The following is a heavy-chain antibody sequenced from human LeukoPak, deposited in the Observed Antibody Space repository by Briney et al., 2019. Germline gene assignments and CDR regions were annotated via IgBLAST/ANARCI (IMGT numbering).Heavy chain of an antibody. Sequence: ASVKVSCKASGYTFTSYGISWVRQAPGQGLEWMGWISAYNGNTNYAQKLQGRVTMTTDTSTSTAYMELRSLRSDDTAVYYCARGESLYYYDSSGYYAGGAFDIWGQGTMVTVSS. CDR2: ISAYNGNT. J-gene: IGHJ3*02. D-gene: IGHD3-22*01. CDR3: ARGESLYYYDSSGYYAGGAFDI. CDR1: GYTFTSYG. V-gene: IGHV1-18*01.